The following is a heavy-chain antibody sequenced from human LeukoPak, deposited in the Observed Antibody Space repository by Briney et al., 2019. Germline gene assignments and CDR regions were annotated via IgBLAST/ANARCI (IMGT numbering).Heavy chain of an antibody. J-gene: IGHJ4*02. Sequence: GGSLRLSCAASGFTFSGYWMHWDRQAPGKGLVWVSRINSDGYSTSYADSVKGRFTISRENAKNTLYLQMNSLSAEDTAVYYCARGTAVAGTDYWGQGTLVTVSS. CDR3: ARGTAVAGTDY. V-gene: IGHV3-74*01. CDR2: INSDGYST. D-gene: IGHD6-19*01. CDR1: GFTFSGYW.